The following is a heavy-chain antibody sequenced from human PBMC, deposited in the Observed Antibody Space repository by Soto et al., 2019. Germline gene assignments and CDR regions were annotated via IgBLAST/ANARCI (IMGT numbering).Heavy chain of an antibody. V-gene: IGHV1-18*01. CDR2: ISAYNGNT. CDR1: GYTFTSYG. D-gene: IGHD3-16*01. J-gene: IGHJ3*02. CDR3: ARETPGGENDAFDI. Sequence: ASVKVSCKASGYTFTSYGISWVRQAPGQGLEWMGWISAYNGNTKYAQKLQGRVTMTTDTSTSTAYMELRSLRSDDTAFYYCARETPGGENDAFDIWGQGTMVTVSS.